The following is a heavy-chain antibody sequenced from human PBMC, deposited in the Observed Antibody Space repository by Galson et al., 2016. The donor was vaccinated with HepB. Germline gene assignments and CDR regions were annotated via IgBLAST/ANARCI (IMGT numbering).Heavy chain of an antibody. CDR2: INGDGSST. CDR3: ARGSRSIPNALDI. J-gene: IGHJ3*02. D-gene: IGHD2-21*01. Sequence: SLRLSCAASGFTFSNHAMHWVRQAPGKGLVWVSRINGDGSSTNYADSVKGRFTISRENAKNTLFLQMNSLGAEDTAVYYCARGSRSIPNALDIWGQGTVVTVSS. CDR1: GFTFSNHA. V-gene: IGHV3-74*01.